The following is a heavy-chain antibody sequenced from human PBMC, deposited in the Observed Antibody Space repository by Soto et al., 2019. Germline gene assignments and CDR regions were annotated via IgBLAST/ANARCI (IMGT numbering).Heavy chain of an antibody. CDR2: MNPNSGNT. CDR1: GYTFTSYD. J-gene: IGHJ6*03. D-gene: IGHD1-26*01. CDR3: ATRRGSLYYYMDV. Sequence: GESLKISCKASGYTFTSYDINWVRQATGQGLEWMGWMNPNSGNTGYAQKFQGRVTMTRNTSISTAYMELSSLRSEDTAVYYCATRRGSLYYYMDVWGKGTTVTVSS. V-gene: IGHV1-8*01.